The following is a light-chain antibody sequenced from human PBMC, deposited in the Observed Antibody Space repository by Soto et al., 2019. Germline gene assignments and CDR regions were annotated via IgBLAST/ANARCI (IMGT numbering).Light chain of an antibody. CDR2: EVS. V-gene: IGLV2-14*01. CDR3: SSYTSSNTVL. Sequence: QSALTQPASVSGSPGQSITLSCTGTSSDVGGYNYVSWYQQHPGKAPKLMIYEVSNRPSGVSNRFSGSKSGNTASLTISGLQAEDEDDYYCSSYTSSNTVLFGEGTKLTVL. J-gene: IGLJ2*01. CDR1: SSDVGGYNY.